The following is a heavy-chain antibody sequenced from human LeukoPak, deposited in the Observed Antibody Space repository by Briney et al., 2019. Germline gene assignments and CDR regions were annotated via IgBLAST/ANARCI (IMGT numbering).Heavy chain of an antibody. CDR2: INPNSGGT. J-gene: IGHJ4*02. CDR1: GYTFTGYY. Sequence: ASVKVSCKASGYTFTGYYMHWVRQAPGQGLEWMGWINPNSGGTNYAQKFQGRVTMTRDTSISTAYMELSRLRSDDTAVYYCARGSYKFVVTAIFYWGQGTLVTVSS. D-gene: IGHD2-21*02. CDR3: ARGSYKFVVTAIFY. V-gene: IGHV1-2*02.